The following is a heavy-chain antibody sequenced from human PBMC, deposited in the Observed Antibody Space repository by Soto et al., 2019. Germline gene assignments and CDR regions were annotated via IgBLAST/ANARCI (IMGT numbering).Heavy chain of an antibody. D-gene: IGHD4-17*01. J-gene: IGHJ5*02. Sequence: EVQLLESGGGLVHPGGSLRLSCVGSGFTFSSSAITWVRQAPGKGLEWVSAVSGSAISTYYSDSVKGRFAISRDNAQNTVHLQMHDLRAEDTALYYCVKEDYGDFLYFISWGQGTLVTVSS. CDR1: GFTFSSSA. CDR3: VKEDYGDFLYFIS. V-gene: IGHV3-23*01. CDR2: VSGSAIST.